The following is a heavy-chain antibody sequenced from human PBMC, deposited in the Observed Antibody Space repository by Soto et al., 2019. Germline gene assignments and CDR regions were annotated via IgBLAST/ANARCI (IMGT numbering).Heavy chain of an antibody. CDR1: GGTFSSYA. CDR2: IIPIFGTA. V-gene: IGHV1-69*13. J-gene: IGHJ6*02. D-gene: IGHD3-3*01. Sequence: SVKVSCKASGGTFSSYAISWVRQAPGQGLEWMGGIIPIFGTANYAQKFQGRVTITADESTSTAYMELSSLRSEDTAVYYCARDIGGDFWSGSYYYYGMDVWGQGTTVTGSS. CDR3: ARDIGGDFWSGSYYYYGMDV.